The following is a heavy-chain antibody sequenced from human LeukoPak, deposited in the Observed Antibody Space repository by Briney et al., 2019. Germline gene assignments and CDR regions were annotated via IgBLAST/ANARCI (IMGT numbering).Heavy chain of an antibody. V-gene: IGHV3-66*01. Sequence: GGFLRLSCAASGFTVSSNYMSWVRQAPGKGLEWVSVIYSGGSTYYADSVKGRFTISRDNSKNTLYLQMNSLRAEDTAVYYCAREEWELPGHRYLTTVGTGYGMDVWGQGTTVTVSS. D-gene: IGHD1-26*01. CDR2: IYSGGST. CDR3: AREEWELPGHRYLTTVGTGYGMDV. J-gene: IGHJ6*02. CDR1: GFTVSSNY.